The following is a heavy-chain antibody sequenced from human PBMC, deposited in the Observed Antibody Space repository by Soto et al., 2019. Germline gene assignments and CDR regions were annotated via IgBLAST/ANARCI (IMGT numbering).Heavy chain of an antibody. CDR2: IRSKSNSYTT. J-gene: IGHJ4*02. CDR3: GREVGRTFDY. CDR1: GFTFSDHY. V-gene: IGHV3-72*01. D-gene: IGHD3-16*01. Sequence: EVQVVESGGGSVQPGGSLRLSCAASGFTFSDHYMDWVRQAPGKGLEWVGRIRSKSNSYTTEYAASVKGRFTISRDDSKNSLYLHMTSLKTEDTAVYYCGREVGRTFDYWGQGTLVTVSS.